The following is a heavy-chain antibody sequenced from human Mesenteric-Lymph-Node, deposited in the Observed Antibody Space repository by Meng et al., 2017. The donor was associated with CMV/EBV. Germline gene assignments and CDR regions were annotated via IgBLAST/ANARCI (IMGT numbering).Heavy chain of an antibody. Sequence: GGSLRLSCAASGFTFSSYAMSWVRQAPGKGLEWVSAISGSGGSTYYADSVKGRFTISRDNSKNTLYLQMNSLRTEDTALYYCARDAADWNLDYWGQGTLVTVSS. D-gene: IGHD1-1*01. J-gene: IGHJ4*02. CDR1: GFTFSSYA. CDR3: ARDAADWNLDY. CDR2: ISGSGGST. V-gene: IGHV3-23*01.